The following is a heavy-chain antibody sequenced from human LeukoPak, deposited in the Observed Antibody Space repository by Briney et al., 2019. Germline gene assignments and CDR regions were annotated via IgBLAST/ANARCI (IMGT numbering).Heavy chain of an antibody. CDR2: ISGSGGST. V-gene: IGHV3-23*01. D-gene: IGHD1-26*01. J-gene: IGHJ4*02. CDR1: GFTFSSYA. Sequence: GGSLRLFCAASGFTFSSYAMSWVRQAPGKGLEWISAISGSGGSTYYADSVKGRFTISRDNSKNTLYLQMNSLRSEDTAVYYCARDYRVGATLTSFDYWGQGTLVTVSS. CDR3: ARDYRVGATLTSFDY.